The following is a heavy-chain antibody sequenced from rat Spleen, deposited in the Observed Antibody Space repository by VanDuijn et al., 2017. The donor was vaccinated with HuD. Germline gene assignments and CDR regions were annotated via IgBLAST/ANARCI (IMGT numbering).Heavy chain of an antibody. D-gene: IGHD3-1*01. V-gene: IGHV5-31*01. J-gene: IGHJ2*01. CDR1: GFTFNNYW. CDR3: TRVGKRDSYAPNYFDY. Sequence: EVQLVESGGGLVQPGRSLRLSCVASGFTFNNYWMTWIRQAPGKGLEWIESITHTGGSTYYPDSVKGRFTISRDSAKSTLYLQINSLRSEDTATYYCTRVGKRDSYAPNYFDYWGQGVMVTVSS. CDR2: ITHTGGST.